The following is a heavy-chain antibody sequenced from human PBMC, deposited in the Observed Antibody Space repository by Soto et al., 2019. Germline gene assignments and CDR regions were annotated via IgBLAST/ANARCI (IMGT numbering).Heavy chain of an antibody. CDR2: INHSGST. CDR1: GGSFSGYY. Sequence: SETLSLTCAVYGGSFSGYYWSWIRQPPGKGLEWIGEINHSGSTNYNPSLKSRVTISVDTSKNQFSLKLSSVTAADTAVYYCARAAVTTLEGDYYYGMDVWGQGTTVTSP. J-gene: IGHJ6*02. CDR3: ARAAVTTLEGDYYYGMDV. D-gene: IGHD4-17*01. V-gene: IGHV4-34*01.